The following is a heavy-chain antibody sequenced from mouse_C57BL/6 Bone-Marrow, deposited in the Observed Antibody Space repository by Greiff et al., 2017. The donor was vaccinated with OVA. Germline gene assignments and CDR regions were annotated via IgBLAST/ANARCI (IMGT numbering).Heavy chain of an antibody. D-gene: IGHD2-2*01. V-gene: IGHV1-81*01. CDR3: ARGYGSWCAY. Sequence: VQRVESGAELARPGASVKLSCKASGYTFTSYGISWVKQRTGQGLEWIGEIYPRSGNTYYNEKFKGKATLTADKSSSTAYMELRSLTSEDSAVYFCARGYGSWCAYWGQGTLVTVSA. J-gene: IGHJ3*01. CDR2: IYPRSGNT. CDR1: GYTFTSYG.